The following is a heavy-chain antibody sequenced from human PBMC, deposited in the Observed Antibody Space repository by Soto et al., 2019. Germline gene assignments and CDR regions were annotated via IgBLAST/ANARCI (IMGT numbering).Heavy chain of an antibody. V-gene: IGHV3-30*18. CDR3: AKALGELSPESFDY. CDR1: GFTFSSYG. J-gene: IGHJ4*02. Sequence: QVQLVESGGGVVQPGRSLRLSCAASGFTFSSYGMHWVRQAPGKGLEWVAISSYDGNNQYYADSVKGRFTISRDNFKNTLYLQMNRLRAEDTAVYYCAKALGELSPESFDYWGQGILVTVSS. CDR2: SSYDGNNQ. D-gene: IGHD3-16*02.